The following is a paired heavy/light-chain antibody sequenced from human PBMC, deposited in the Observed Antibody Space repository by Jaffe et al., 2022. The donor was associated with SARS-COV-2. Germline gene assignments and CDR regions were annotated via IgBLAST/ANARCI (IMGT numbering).Light chain of an antibody. CDR3: QQYGSSQET. Sequence: EIVLTQSPGTLSLSPGERATLSCRASQSVSSSYLAWYQQKPGQAPRLLIYGASSRATGIPDRFSGSGSGTDFTLTISRLEPEDFAVYYCQQYGSSQETFGQGTKVEIK. J-gene: IGKJ1*01. CDR2: GAS. V-gene: IGKV3-20*01. CDR1: QSVSSSY.
Heavy chain of an antibody. D-gene: IGHD3-3*01. CDR1: GFTFSNAW. CDR2: IKSKTDGGTT. Sequence: EVQLVESGGGLVKPGGSLRLSCAASGFTFSNAWMSWVRQAPGKGLEWVGRIKSKTDGGTTDYAAPVKGRFTISRDDSKNTLYLQMNSLKTEDTAVYYCICLMYYDFWSGYYKMIDYWGQGTLVTVSS. V-gene: IGHV3-15*01. J-gene: IGHJ4*02. CDR3: ICLMYYDFWSGYYKMIDY.